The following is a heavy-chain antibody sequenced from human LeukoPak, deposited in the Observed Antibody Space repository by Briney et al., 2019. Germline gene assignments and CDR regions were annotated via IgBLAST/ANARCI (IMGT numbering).Heavy chain of an antibody. J-gene: IGHJ4*02. V-gene: IGHV4-39*01. D-gene: IGHD1-26*01. CDR3: ARQSSGSYWEHYFNY. Sequence: SETLSLNSTVSGGSISSNSYFWGWIRQPPGKGLQWIGSTQYRRAIYHNPSLKGRASISMDTSTNQFSLNVIAVTAADTAVYYCARQSSGSYWEHYFNYWGQGALVTVSS. CDR2: TQYRRAI. CDR1: GGSISSNSYF.